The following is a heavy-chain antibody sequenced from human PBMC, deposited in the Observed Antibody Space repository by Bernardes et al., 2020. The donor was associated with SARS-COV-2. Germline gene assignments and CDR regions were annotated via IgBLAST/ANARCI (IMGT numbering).Heavy chain of an antibody. CDR1: GGSISSSGFY. J-gene: IGHJ4*02. V-gene: IGHV4-39*01. D-gene: IGHD5-18*01. Sequence: SETLSLTCTVSGGSISSSGFYWGWIRQPPGKGLEWIGAFSYGERTYYNPSLNSRVTISVDTSKNQFSLKLISLTAADTAVYYCATPVQLWYPIEYWGRGTLVTVSS. CDR3: ATPVQLWYPIEY. CDR2: FSYGERT.